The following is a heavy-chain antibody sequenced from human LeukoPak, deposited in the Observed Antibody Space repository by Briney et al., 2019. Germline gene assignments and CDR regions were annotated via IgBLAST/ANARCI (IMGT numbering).Heavy chain of an antibody. J-gene: IGHJ3*02. CDR1: GYTFTSYG. CDR2: ISAYNGNT. D-gene: IGHD3-10*01. Sequence: ASVKVSCKASGYTFTSYGISWVRQAPGQGLEWMGWISAYNGNTNYAQKLQGRVTMTTDTSTSTAYMELSSLRSEDAAVYYCARNRRAVREVIIVDAFDIWGQGTMVTVSS. CDR3: ARNRRAVREVIIVDAFDI. V-gene: IGHV1-18*01.